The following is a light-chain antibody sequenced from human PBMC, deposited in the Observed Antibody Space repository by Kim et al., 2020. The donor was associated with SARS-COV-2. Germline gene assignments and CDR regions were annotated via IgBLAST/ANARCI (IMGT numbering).Light chain of an antibody. J-gene: IGKJ5*01. CDR2: GAS. Sequence: DIHMTQSPSSLSASIGDRVTITCRASEGIAKSLAWFQQKPGTAPKCLIYGASTLEPGVPSGFSGRRSGTEFTLTINSLQPEDFATYYCQQFNAFPITFGQGTRLEIK. CDR1: EGIAKS. V-gene: IGKV1-16*01. CDR3: QQFNAFPIT.